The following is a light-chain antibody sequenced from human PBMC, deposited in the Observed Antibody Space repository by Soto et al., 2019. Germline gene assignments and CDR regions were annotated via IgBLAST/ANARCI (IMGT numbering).Light chain of an antibody. Sequence: QSVLTQPPSVSGSPGQSVTIPCTGSSSDVGSYNYVSWYQQHPGKAPKVMIYEVNKRPSGVPDRFSGSKSGNTASLTISGLQADDEADYYCCSYAGSYSNYVFGSGTKVTVL. CDR1: SSDVGSYNY. CDR3: CSYAGSYSNYV. J-gene: IGLJ1*01. V-gene: IGLV2-11*01. CDR2: EVN.